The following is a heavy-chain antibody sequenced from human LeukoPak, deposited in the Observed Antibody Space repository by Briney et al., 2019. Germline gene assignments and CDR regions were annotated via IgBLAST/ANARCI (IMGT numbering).Heavy chain of an antibody. V-gene: IGHV1-2*02. CDR3: ARDTAMVTYWFDP. J-gene: IGHJ5*02. Sequence: ASVKVSCKASGYTFTGYYMHWVRQVPGQGLEWMGWINPNSGGTNYAQKFQGRVTMTRDTSISTAYMELSRLRSDDTAVYYCARDTAMVTYWFDPWGQGTLVTVSS. D-gene: IGHD5-18*01. CDR1: GYTFTGYY. CDR2: INPNSGGT.